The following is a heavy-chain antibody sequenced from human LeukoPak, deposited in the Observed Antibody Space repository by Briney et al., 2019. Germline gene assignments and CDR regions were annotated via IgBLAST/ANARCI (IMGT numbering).Heavy chain of an antibody. Sequence: GESLKISCKGSGYSFTSYWIGWVRQMPGKGLEWMGIIYPGDSDTRYSPSFQGQVTISAAKSISTAYLQWSSLKASDTAMYYCARQGSSGWRLGGTDVWGQGTTVTVSS. D-gene: IGHD6-19*01. CDR1: GYSFTSYW. V-gene: IGHV5-51*01. CDR2: IYPGDSDT. CDR3: ARQGSSGWRLGGTDV. J-gene: IGHJ6*02.